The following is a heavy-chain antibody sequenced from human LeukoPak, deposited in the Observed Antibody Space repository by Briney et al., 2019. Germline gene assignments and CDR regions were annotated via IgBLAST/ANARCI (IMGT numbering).Heavy chain of an antibody. Sequence: PSQTLSLTCTVSGGSISSGSYYWSWIRQPAGKGLEWIGRIYTSGSTNYNPSLKSRVTISADTSKNQFSLKLSSVTAADTAVYYCARVSLVRGAPDYYFDYWGQGTLVTVSS. CDR2: IYTSGST. V-gene: IGHV4-61*02. CDR1: GGSISSGSYY. CDR3: ARVSLVRGAPDYYFDY. J-gene: IGHJ4*02. D-gene: IGHD3-10*01.